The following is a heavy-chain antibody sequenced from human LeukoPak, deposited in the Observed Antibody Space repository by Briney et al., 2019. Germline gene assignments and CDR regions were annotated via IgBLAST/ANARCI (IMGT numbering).Heavy chain of an antibody. J-gene: IGHJ4*02. Sequence: GGSLRLSCAASGFTFSDSYMTWIRQAPGKGVEWVSYISNSGSSIYYADSVKGRLTTSRDNAKSSLYLQMNSLRAEDTAVYYCGRGHWGLDYWGQGALVTVSS. CDR2: ISNSGSSI. V-gene: IGHV3-11*04. CDR3: GRGHWGLDY. CDR1: GFTFSDSY. D-gene: IGHD7-27*01.